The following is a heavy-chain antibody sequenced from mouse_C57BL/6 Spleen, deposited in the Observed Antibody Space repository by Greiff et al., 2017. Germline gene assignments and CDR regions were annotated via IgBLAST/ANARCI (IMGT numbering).Heavy chain of an antibody. J-gene: IGHJ3*01. CDR1: GYAFSSSW. D-gene: IGHD2-4*01. CDR2: IYPGDGDT. V-gene: IGHV1-82*01. Sequence: QVQLQQSGPELVKPGASVKISCKASGYAFSSSWMNWVKQRPGKGLEWIGRIYPGDGDTNYNGKFKGKATLTADKSSSTAYMQLSSLPSEDSAVYFCASDGDYDGRNRFAYWGQGTLVTVSA. CDR3: ASDGDYDGRNRFAY.